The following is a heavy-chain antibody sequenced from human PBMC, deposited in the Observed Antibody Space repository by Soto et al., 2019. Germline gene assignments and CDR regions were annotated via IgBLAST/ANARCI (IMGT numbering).Heavy chain of an antibody. V-gene: IGHV1-69*06. CDR2: IIPIFGTA. CDR3: AREGLTGYGSGPFDP. Sequence: QVQLVQSGAEVKKPGSSVKVSCKASGGTFSSYAISWVRQAPGQGLGWMGGIIPIFGTANYAQKFQGRVTITADKSTSTAYMELRSLRSEDTAVYYCAREGLTGYGSGPFDPWGQGTLVTVSS. CDR1: GGTFSSYA. J-gene: IGHJ5*02. D-gene: IGHD3-10*01.